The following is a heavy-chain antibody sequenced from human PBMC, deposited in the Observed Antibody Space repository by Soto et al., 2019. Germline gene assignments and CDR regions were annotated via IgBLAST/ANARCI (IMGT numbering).Heavy chain of an antibody. V-gene: IGHV3-23*01. D-gene: IGHD2-21*01. CDR1: GFTLSTYA. Sequence: GGSLRLSCAASGFTLSTYAMTWVRQAPGKGLECVSGIVGSGDDIHYADSVKGRFTISKDISRSTLYLQMNSLRADDTAVYYCAKDAVYNDGLWLMDHWGQGTLVTVSS. CDR2: IVGSGDDI. CDR3: AKDAVYNDGLWLMDH. J-gene: IGHJ4*02.